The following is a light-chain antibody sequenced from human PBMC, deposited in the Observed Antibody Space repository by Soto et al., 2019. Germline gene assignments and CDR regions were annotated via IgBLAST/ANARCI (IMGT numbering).Light chain of an antibody. CDR1: QSVSSN. CDR3: QQYGISPFT. CDR2: GAF. Sequence: EIVMTQSPVTLSVSPGERVTLSCRASQSVSSNLAWYQQKPGQAPSLLIYGAFTRATGIPARFSGGGSETDFTLTISRLESEDSAVYYCQQYGISPFTFGGGTKVDIK. V-gene: IGKV3-15*01. J-gene: IGKJ4*01.